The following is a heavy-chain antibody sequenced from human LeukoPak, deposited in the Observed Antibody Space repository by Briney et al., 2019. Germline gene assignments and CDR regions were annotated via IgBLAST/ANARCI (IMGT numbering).Heavy chain of an antibody. CDR3: ARDPVGYSSSWYYFDY. CDR1: GFTFSTYS. D-gene: IGHD6-13*01. Sequence: GGSLRLSCAASGFTFSTYSMNWVRQAPGKGLEWVSSISSSTNYIYYADSVRGRFTISRDNAKNSLYLQMNSLRAEDTALYYCARDPVGYSSSWYYFDYWGQGTLVTVSS. CDR2: ISSSTNYI. V-gene: IGHV3-21*04. J-gene: IGHJ4*02.